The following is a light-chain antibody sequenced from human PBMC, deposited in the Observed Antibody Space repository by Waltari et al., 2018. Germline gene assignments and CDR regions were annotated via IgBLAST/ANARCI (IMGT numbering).Light chain of an antibody. CDR1: QNVRRDY. V-gene: IGKV3-20*01. CDR2: GAS. CDR3: QHYCSSLWT. J-gene: IGKJ1*01. Sequence: LTQSPGTLSLTPGERATLPCRASQNVRRDYLAWYQHKPGQAPRLLIFGASRRATGIPERFSGTGSGTDFTLTISRLEPEDFALYYCQHYCSSLWTFGQGTKVEIK.